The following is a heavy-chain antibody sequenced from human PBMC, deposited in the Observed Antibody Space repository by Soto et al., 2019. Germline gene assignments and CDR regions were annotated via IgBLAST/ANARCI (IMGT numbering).Heavy chain of an antibody. J-gene: IGHJ6*02. Sequence: ASENVSCKASGYTFTSYDINWVRQATGQGLEGMGWMNPNSGNTGYAQKFQGRVTMTRNTSISTAYMELSSLRSEDTAVYYCARGHYDSSGYYYYYYGMDVWGQGTTVTVSS. CDR3: ARGHYDSSGYYYYYYGMDV. D-gene: IGHD3-22*01. V-gene: IGHV1-8*01. CDR2: MNPNSGNT. CDR1: GYTFTSYD.